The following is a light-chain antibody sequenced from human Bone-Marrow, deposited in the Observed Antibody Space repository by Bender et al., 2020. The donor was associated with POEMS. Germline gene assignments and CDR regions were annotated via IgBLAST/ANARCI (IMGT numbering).Light chain of an antibody. Sequence: QSALTQPRSVSGSPGQSVTIPCTGTSSDVGGYNFVSWYQQHPGKAPKLIIYDVSKRPSGVPDRFSGSKSGNTASLTVSGLQAEDEADYYCCSYAGTNTFVVFGGGTKLTVL. CDR2: DVS. V-gene: IGLV2-11*01. CDR1: SSDVGGYNF. CDR3: CSYAGTNTFVV. J-gene: IGLJ2*01.